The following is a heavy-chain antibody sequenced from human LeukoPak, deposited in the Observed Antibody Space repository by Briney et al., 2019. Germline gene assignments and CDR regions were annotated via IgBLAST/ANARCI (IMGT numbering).Heavy chain of an antibody. V-gene: IGHV1-46*01. CDR3: ARASPGGVLYSDAFDI. Sequence: GASVKVSCKASGYTFTSYGISWVRQAPGQGLEWMGIINPSGGSTSYAQKFQGRVTITADESTSTAYMELSSLRSEDTAVYYCARASPGGVLYSDAFDIWGQGTMVTVSS. D-gene: IGHD3-16*01. CDR2: INPSGGST. J-gene: IGHJ3*02. CDR1: GYTFTSYG.